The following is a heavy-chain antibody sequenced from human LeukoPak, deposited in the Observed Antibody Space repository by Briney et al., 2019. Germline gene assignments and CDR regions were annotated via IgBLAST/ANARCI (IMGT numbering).Heavy chain of an antibody. V-gene: IGHV1-2*02. D-gene: IGHD3-3*01. CDR3: ARATLTFGVVIIPEFDY. J-gene: IGHJ4*02. Sequence: GASVKVSCKASGYTFTGYYMHWVRQAPGQGLEWMGWINPNSGGTNYAQKFQGRVTMTRDTSISTAYMELSRLRSDDTAVYYCARATLTFGVVIIPEFDYWGQGTLVTVSS. CDR1: GYTFTGYY. CDR2: INPNSGGT.